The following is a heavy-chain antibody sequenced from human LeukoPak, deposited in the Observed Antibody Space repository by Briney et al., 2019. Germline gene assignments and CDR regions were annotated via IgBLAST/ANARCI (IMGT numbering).Heavy chain of an antibody. CDR3: ATEKLELAIDY. CDR2: IWYDGSNK. V-gene: IGHV3-33*01. Sequence: GGSLRLSCAASGFTFSSYGMHWVRQAPGKGLEWVAVIWYDGSNKYYADSVKGRFTISRDNSKNTLYLQMNSLGAEDTAVYYCATEKLELAIDYWGQGILVTVSS. CDR1: GFTFSSYG. D-gene: IGHD1-7*01. J-gene: IGHJ4*02.